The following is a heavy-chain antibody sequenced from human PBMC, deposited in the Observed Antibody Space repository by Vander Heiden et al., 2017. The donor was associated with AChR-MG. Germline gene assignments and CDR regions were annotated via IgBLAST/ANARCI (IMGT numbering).Heavy chain of an antibody. CDR1: GFTFSSYA. CDR3: AKATGSSGLRANWFFDL. Sequence: EVQLLESGGGLVQPGGSLRLSCAASGFTFSSYAMTWVRQAPGKGLEWVSAISGRGGSTYYADSVKGRFTISRDNSKNTLSLQMNSLRADDTALYYCAKATGSSGLRANWFFDLWGRGTLVTVSS. D-gene: IGHD6-19*01. CDR2: ISGRGGST. V-gene: IGHV3-23*01. J-gene: IGHJ2*01.